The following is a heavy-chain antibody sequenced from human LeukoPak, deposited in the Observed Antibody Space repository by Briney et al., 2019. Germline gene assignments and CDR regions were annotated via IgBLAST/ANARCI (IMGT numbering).Heavy chain of an antibody. V-gene: IGHV3-30*03. D-gene: IGHD3-22*01. CDR3: ARDGSGYYDSSGYYAFAFDI. CDR1: GFTFSSYG. Sequence: GGSLRLSCAASGFTFSSYGMHWVRQAPGKGLEWVAVISYDGSNKYYADSVKGRFTISRDNSKNTLYLQMNSLRAEDTAVYYCARDGSGYYDSSGYYAFAFDIWGQGTMVTVSS. J-gene: IGHJ3*02. CDR2: ISYDGSNK.